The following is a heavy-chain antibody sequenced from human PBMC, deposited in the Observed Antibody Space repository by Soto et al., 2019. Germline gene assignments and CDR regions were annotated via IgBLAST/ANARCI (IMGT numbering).Heavy chain of an antibody. CDR1: GDSISSDGYH. Sequence: SETLSLTCTVSGDSISSDGYHWSWIRQSPGKGLEWIGYIYNGGRTFYRPSLESRINMSLAATKNSYSLRLPSVTAAATTVYYCGRAPVGMDSINFFDHWGQGILVTVSS. CDR3: GRAPVGMDSINFFDH. CDR2: IYNGGRT. J-gene: IGHJ4*02. D-gene: IGHD2-8*01. V-gene: IGHV4-30-4*01.